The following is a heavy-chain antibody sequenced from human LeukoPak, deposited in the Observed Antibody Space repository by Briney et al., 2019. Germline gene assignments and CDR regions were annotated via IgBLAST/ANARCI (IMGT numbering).Heavy chain of an antibody. Sequence: SETLSLTCAVSGGSISSSNWWGWVRQPPGKGLEWIGEIYHSGTTNYNPSLKSRVTITVDKSKNQFSLKLSSVTAADTAVYYCARGYYDFWSGLFDPWGQGTLVSVCS. CDR3: ARGYYDFWSGLFDP. D-gene: IGHD3-3*01. CDR2: IYHSGTT. V-gene: IGHV4-4*02. J-gene: IGHJ5*02. CDR1: GGSISSSNW.